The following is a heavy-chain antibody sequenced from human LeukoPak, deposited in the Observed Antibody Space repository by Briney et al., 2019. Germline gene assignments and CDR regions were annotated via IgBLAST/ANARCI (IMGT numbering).Heavy chain of an antibody. CDR2: ISAYNGNT. CDR1: GYTFTSYG. Sequence: ASVKVSCKASGYTFTSYGISWVRQAPGQGLEWMGWISAYNGNTNYAQKFQGRVTITADESTSTAYMQLSSLRSEDTAVYYCARHSYSSGWEDWGQGTLVTVSS. CDR3: ARHSYSSGWED. D-gene: IGHD6-19*01. J-gene: IGHJ4*02. V-gene: IGHV1-18*01.